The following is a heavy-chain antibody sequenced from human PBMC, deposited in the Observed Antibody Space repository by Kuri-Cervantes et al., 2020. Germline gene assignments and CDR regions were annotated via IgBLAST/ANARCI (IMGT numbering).Heavy chain of an antibody. CDR3: ARLRGYDYGDY. CDR1: GGSFSGYY. J-gene: IGHJ4*02. V-gene: IGHV4-34*01. CDR2: INHSGST. D-gene: IGHD4-17*01. Sequence: SETLSLTCAVYGGSFSGYYWSWIRQPPGKGLEWIGEINHSGSTNYNPSLKSRVTISVDTSKNQFSLKLSSVTAADTAVYYCARLRGYDYGDYRGQGTLVTVSS.